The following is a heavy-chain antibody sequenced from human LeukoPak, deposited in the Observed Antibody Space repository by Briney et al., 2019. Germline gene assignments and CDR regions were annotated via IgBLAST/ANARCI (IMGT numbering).Heavy chain of an antibody. J-gene: IGHJ4*02. D-gene: IGHD3-10*01. Sequence: SETLSLTCAVYGGSFSGYYWSWIRQPPGKGLEWIGEINHSGSTNYDPSLKSRVTISVDTSKNQFSLKLSSVTAADTAVYYCASMVVRGAPVGDYWGQGTLVTVSS. CDR1: GGSFSGYY. CDR2: INHSGST. CDR3: ASMVVRGAPVGDY. V-gene: IGHV4-34*01.